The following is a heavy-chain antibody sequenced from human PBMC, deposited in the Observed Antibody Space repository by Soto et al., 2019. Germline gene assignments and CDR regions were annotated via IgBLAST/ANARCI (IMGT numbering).Heavy chain of an antibody. CDR3: ARGAITMVRGVIIISAFDI. Sequence: ASVKVCCKASGYTFTSYGMRWVRQAPGQGLEWMGWISAYNGNTNYAQKLQGRVTMTTDTSTSTAYMELRSLRSDDTAVYYCARGAITMVRGVIIISAFDIWGQGTMVTVSS. D-gene: IGHD3-10*01. CDR2: ISAYNGNT. V-gene: IGHV1-18*01. CDR1: GYTFTSYG. J-gene: IGHJ3*02.